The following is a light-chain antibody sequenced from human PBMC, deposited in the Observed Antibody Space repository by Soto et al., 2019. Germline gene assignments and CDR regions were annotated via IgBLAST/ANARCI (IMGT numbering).Light chain of an antibody. CDR2: KGT. CDR1: SSGVGAYNS. V-gene: IGLV2-23*01. Sequence: QSVLAKPASGSGSPGRWFSISCTGTSSGVGAYNSVSWYQQHPYKAPQLMIYKGTQRPSGVSNRFSGSTSGNAASLSISGLQAGDEADYFCCATAPESTYVFGTGTKVTVL. CDR3: CATAPESTYV. J-gene: IGLJ1*01.